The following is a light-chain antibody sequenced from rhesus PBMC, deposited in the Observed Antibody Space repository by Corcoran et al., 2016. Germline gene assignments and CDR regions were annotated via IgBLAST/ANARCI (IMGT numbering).Light chain of an antibody. Sequence: DIQMTQSPSSLSAFVGDRVTITCRASENVTNYLNWYHQKPGKAPEFLIYRASTLQPGAPSRFTGSGSGTEFFLTISSLQPEDVGTYYCQHGYGTPFTFGPGTKLDIK. CDR3: QHGYGTPFT. CDR1: ENVTNY. J-gene: IGKJ3*01. CDR2: RAS. V-gene: IGKV1-74*01.